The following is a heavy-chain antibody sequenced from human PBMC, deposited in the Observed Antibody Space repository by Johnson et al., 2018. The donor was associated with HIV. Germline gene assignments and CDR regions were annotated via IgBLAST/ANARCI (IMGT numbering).Heavy chain of an antibody. Sequence: MQLVESGGGLVQPGGSLRLSCAASGFTFSDYYMTWIRQAQGKGLEWVSRINSDGSSTNYADSVKGLFTISRDNAKNTLYLQMNSLRAEDTAVYYCTRGVAMIVFWGQGTMVTVSS. J-gene: IGHJ3*01. CDR2: INSDGSST. D-gene: IGHD3-22*01. CDR3: TRGVAMIVF. V-gene: IGHV3-74*02. CDR1: GFTFSDYY.